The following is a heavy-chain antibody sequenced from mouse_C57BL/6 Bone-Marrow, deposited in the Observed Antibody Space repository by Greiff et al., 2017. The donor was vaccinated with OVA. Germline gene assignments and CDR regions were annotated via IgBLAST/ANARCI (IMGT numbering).Heavy chain of an antibody. CDR3: ARQEDYAMDY. V-gene: IGHV5-12*01. CDR2: ISNGGGST. J-gene: IGHJ4*01. Sequence: EVKLMESGGGLVQPGGSLKLSCAASGFTFSDYYMYWVRQTPEKRLEWVAYISNGGGSTYYPDTVKGRFTISRDNAKNTLYLQMSRLKSEDTAMYYCARQEDYAMDYWGQGTSVTVSS. CDR1: GFTFSDYY.